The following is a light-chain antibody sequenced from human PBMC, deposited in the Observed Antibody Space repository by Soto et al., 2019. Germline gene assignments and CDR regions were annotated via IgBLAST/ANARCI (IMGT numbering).Light chain of an antibody. CDR3: QQYNKWPLT. V-gene: IGKV3-15*01. J-gene: IGKJ3*01. CDR2: SAS. Sequence: EIVMTQSPFTLSVSPGERATLSCTASQSGNNNVAWYQQKPGHTPRRLIYSASIGATGTPARFSGSVSGSDLPLTTSSLQSEDFAVYYCQQYNKWPLTFVPGTKVDIK. CDR1: QSGNNN.